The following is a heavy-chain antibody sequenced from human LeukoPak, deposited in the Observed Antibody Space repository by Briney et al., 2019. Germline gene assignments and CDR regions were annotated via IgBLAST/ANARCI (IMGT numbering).Heavy chain of an antibody. J-gene: IGHJ4*02. CDR3: TTDGGRYYYDSSGYSSLYYFDY. CDR2: IKSKTDGGTT. V-gene: IGHV3-15*01. Sequence: GGSLRLSCAASGFTFSNAWMSWVRQAPGKGLEWVGRIKSKTDGGTTDYAAPVKGRFTISRDDSRNTLYLQMNSLKTEDTAVFYCTTDGGRYYYDSSGYSSLYYFDYWGQGTLVTVSS. CDR1: GFTFSNAW. D-gene: IGHD3-22*01.